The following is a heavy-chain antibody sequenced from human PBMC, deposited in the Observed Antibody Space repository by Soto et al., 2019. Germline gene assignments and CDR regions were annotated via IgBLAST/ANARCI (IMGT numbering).Heavy chain of an antibody. CDR3: AKQRQYPRDFFHY. CDR2: ISPNGQGI. D-gene: IGHD4-4*01. Sequence: PGGSLRLSCGVSGFTVTSNGVSWVRQAPGKGLEWVAAISPNGQGIWYADSVKGRFNISRDISRNTVFLQMDSLRAEDTAVYYCAKQRQYPRDFFHYWGQGTLVTVSS. CDR1: GFTVTSNG. J-gene: IGHJ4*02. V-gene: IGHV3-23*01.